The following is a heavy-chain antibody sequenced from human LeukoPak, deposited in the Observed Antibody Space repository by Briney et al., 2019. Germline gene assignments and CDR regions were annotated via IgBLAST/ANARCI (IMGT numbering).Heavy chain of an antibody. J-gene: IGHJ4*02. Sequence: GGSLRLSCAASGFTFSSYAMSWVRQAPGKGLECISGFSGSGGSTYYADSVKGRFTISRDNSKNTLYLQMNSLRAEDTAVYYCAKDPTVSRLYYSTTYYDYWGQGTLVTVSS. D-gene: IGHD3-10*01. CDR3: AKDPTVSRLYYSTTYYDY. CDR1: GFTFSSYA. CDR2: FSGSGGST. V-gene: IGHV3-23*01.